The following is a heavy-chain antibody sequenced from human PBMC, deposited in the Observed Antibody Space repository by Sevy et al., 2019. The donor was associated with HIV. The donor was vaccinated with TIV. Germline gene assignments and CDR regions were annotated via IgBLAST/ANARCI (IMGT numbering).Heavy chain of an antibody. CDR3: ARQLSYYDSLTGSQRGYWLDT. V-gene: IGHV4-39*01. CDR2: VYNSGTT. J-gene: IGHJ5*01. D-gene: IGHD3-9*01. CDR1: GGSISSSSQF. Sequence: SETLSLTCTVSGGSISSSSQFWAWIRQSPGKGLEWIGNVYNSGTTESNPSLKSHITISVDTSKNKFSLKLPSVTAADTAVYYCARQLSYYDSLTGSQRGYWLDTWGHGNLVTVSS.